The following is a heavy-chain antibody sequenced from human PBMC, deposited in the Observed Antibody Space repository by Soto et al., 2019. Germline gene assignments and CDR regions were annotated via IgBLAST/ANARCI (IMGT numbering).Heavy chain of an antibody. Sequence: GGSLRLSCAASGFTFSSYWMSWVRQAPGKGLEWVANIKQDGSEKYYVDSVKGRFTISRDNAKNSLYLQMNSLRAKDTAVYYCAVGNWGRRKDYWGQGTLVTVSS. V-gene: IGHV3-7*03. D-gene: IGHD7-27*01. CDR3: AVGNWGRRKDY. CDR2: IKQDGSEK. CDR1: GFTFSSYW. J-gene: IGHJ4*02.